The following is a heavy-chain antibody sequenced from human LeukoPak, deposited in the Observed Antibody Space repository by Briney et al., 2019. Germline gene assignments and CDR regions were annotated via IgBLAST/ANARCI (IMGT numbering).Heavy chain of an antibody. CDR1: GFTFSSYA. V-gene: IGHV3-23*01. Sequence: PGGSLRLSCAACGFTFSSYAMSWVRQAPGKGLEWVSVISCSGGSKYYADSVKGRFTISRDNSKNTLYLQMNSLRAEDTAVYYCAKDRGLLFGEFHDYWGQGTLVTVSS. J-gene: IGHJ4*02. CDR3: AKDRGLLFGEFHDY. D-gene: IGHD3-10*02. CDR2: ISCSGGSK.